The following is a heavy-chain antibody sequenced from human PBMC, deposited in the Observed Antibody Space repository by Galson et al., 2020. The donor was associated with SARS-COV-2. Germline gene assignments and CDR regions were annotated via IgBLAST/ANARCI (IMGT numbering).Heavy chain of an antibody. Sequence: TGGSLRLSCAASGFTFGSYWMHWVRQAPGKGLMWVSRIDSDGSTTTYADSVKGRFTISRDNSRKTLYLQMDSLRAEDTALYFCVRDDGLRTLDYWGQGTQVIVSS. CDR3: VRDDGLRTLDY. V-gene: IGHV3-74*03. CDR1: GFTFGSYW. J-gene: IGHJ4*02. CDR2: IDSDGSTT. D-gene: IGHD5-12*01.